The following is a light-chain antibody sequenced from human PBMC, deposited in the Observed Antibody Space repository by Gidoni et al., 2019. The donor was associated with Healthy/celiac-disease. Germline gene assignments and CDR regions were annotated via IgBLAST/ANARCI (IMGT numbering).Light chain of an antibody. J-gene: IGKJ1*01. Sequence: ELVMTQSPATLTVSPGERATLSCRASPSVSSNLAWYQQKPGQAPRLLIYGASTRATGIPARFSGCGAGTEFTLTISSLQSEDFAVYDCQQYNNWPPIRTFGQGTKVEIK. CDR2: GAS. CDR3: QQYNNWPPIRT. CDR1: PSVSSN. V-gene: IGKV3-15*01.